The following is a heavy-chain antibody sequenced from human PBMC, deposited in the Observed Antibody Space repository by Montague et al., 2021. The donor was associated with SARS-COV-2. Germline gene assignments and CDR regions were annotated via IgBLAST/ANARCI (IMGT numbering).Heavy chain of an antibody. D-gene: IGHD6-13*01. CDR2: ISYDGSNK. V-gene: IGHV3-30-3*01. J-gene: IGHJ4*02. CDR3: ARDQQLAVDY. Sequence: SLRLSCAASGFTFSSYAMYWVRQAPGKGLEWVAVISYDGSNKYYADSVKGRFTISRDNSKNTLYLQMNSLRAEDTAVYYCARDQQLAVDYWGQGTLVAVSS. CDR1: GFTFSSYA.